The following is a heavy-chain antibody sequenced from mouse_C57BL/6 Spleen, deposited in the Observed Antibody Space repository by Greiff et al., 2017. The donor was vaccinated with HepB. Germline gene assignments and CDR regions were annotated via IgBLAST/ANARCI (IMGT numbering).Heavy chain of an antibody. CDR2: IYPGSGNT. Sequence: VQLQQSGAELVRPGASVKLSCKASGYTFTDYYINWVKQRPGQGLEWIARIYPGSGNTYYNEKFKGKATLTAEKSSSTAYMQLSSLTSEDSAVYFCARTQRYAMDYWGQGTSVTVSS. J-gene: IGHJ4*01. V-gene: IGHV1-76*01. CDR1: GYTFTDYY. CDR3: ARTQRYAMDY.